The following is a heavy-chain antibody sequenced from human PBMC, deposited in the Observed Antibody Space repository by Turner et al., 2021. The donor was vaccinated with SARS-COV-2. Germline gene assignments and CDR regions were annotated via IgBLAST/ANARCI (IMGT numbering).Heavy chain of an antibody. D-gene: IGHD3-10*01. CDR1: GFTFSNDA. Sequence: EVQLLESGGRLVQPGGSLSLSCAASGFTFSNDAMSWVSQAPGKGLEWVTTISGSGGSAKYADSVRSRFTISRDNSKNTLYLQRNSLRAEDTAVYYCARGTGSSDYWGQGTLVIVSS. V-gene: IGHV3-23*01. CDR2: ISGSGGSA. J-gene: IGHJ4*02. CDR3: ARGTGSSDY.